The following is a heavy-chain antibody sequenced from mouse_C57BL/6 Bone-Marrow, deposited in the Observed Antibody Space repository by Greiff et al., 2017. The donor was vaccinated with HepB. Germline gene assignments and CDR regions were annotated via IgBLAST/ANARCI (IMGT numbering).Heavy chain of an antibody. Sequence: VQLQESGAELVKPGASVKMSCKASGYTFTTYPIEWMKQNHGKSLEWIGNFHPYNDDTKYNEKFKGKATLTVEKSSSTVYLELSRLTSDDSAVYYCASDYYGSSYPFYYAMDYWGQVTSVTVSS. CDR2: FHPYNDDT. V-gene: IGHV1-47*01. CDR3: ASDYYGSSYPFYYAMDY. J-gene: IGHJ4*01. CDR1: GYTFTTYP. D-gene: IGHD1-1*01.